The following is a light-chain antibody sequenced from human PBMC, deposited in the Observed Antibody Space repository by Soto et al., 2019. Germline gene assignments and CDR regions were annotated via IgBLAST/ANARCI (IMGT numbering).Light chain of an antibody. CDR1: SSDIGAYNS. CDR2: EVS. J-gene: IGLJ1*01. V-gene: IGLV2-14*01. CDR3: SSRTTSNPYV. Sequence: QSALTQPASVSGSPGQSITISCTGTSSDIGAYNSVSWYQQHPGKAPKLMIYEVSNRPSGVSNRFSASKSGNTASLTMSGLQAEDEADYYCSSRTTSNPYVFGTGTKLTVL.